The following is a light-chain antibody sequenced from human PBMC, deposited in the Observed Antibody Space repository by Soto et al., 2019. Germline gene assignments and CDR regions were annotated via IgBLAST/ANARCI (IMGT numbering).Light chain of an antibody. V-gene: IGLV2-23*02. J-gene: IGLJ1*01. Sequence: SALTQPASVSGSPGQSITISCTGTSSDVGSYKYVSWYQQHPGKAPKLMIYEVSKRPSGYANRFSGSKSGNTASLTISGLQAEDEADYYCCSYAGSSTYVFGTGTKLTVL. CDR2: EVS. CDR1: SSDVGSYKY. CDR3: CSYAGSSTYV.